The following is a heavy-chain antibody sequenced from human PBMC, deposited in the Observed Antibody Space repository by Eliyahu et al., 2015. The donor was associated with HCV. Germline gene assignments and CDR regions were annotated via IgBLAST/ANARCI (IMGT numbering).Heavy chain of an antibody. CDR1: GGXITTXY. CDR2: IHYSGST. J-gene: IGHJ5*02. D-gene: IGHD6-19*01. Sequence: QVQLQESGPGLVKPSEXLSXTCTVXGGXITTXYWSWIRXPPGKGLEWIGYIHYSGSTYHNPSLKXRVTISLDTSKNQFSLNLTSVTAADTAVYYCASGGGGIAVAGTGGWFDPWGQGTLVTVSS. CDR3: ASGGGGIAVAGTGGWFDP. V-gene: IGHV4-59*01.